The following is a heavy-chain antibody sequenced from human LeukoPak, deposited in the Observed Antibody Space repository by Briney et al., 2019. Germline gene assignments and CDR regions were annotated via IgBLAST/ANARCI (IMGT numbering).Heavy chain of an antibody. V-gene: IGHV3-23*01. D-gene: IGHD3-22*01. CDR2: ISGSGGST. CDR3: AKDRDDSSGYYPWYFDY. J-gene: IGHJ4*02. CDR1: GFTFSSYA. Sequence: GGSLRLSCAASGFTFSSYAMSWARQAPGKGLEWVSAISGSGGSTYYADSVKGRFTISRDNSKNTLYLQMNSLRAEDTAVYYCAKDRDDSSGYYPWYFDYWGQGTLVTVSS.